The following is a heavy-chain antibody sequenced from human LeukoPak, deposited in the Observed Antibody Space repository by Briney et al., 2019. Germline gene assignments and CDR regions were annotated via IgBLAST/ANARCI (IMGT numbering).Heavy chain of an antibody. J-gene: IGHJ4*02. CDR1: GFTFSSYG. CDR2: IWYDGSNK. CDR3: AKGPILRFLEWFLDY. V-gene: IGHV3-33*06. D-gene: IGHD3-3*01. Sequence: GGSLRLSCAASGFTFSSYGMHRVRQAPGKGLEWVAVIWYDGSNKYYADSVKGRFTISRDNSKNALYLQMNSLRAEDTAVYYCAKGPILRFLEWFLDYWGQGTLVTVSS.